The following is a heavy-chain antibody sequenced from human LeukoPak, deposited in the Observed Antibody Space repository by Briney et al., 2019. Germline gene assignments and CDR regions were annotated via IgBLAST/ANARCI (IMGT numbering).Heavy chain of an antibody. CDR2: IYYSGGT. J-gene: IGHJ3*02. V-gene: IGHV4-61*01. CDR1: GVSVSSGSYY. CDR3: ARGKDAFDI. Sequence: SETLSLTCTVSGVSVSSGSYYWSWIRQPPGKGLEWIGYIYYSGGTNYNPSLKSRVTISVDTSKNQFSLKLSSVTAADTAVYYCARGKDAFDIWGQGTMVTVSS.